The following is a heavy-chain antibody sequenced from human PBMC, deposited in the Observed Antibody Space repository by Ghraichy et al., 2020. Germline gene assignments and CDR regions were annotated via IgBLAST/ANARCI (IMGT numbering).Heavy chain of an antibody. CDR2: ITPIFGTA. CDR3: ARAEGYYGDYHYFDY. D-gene: IGHD4-17*01. Sequence: SVKVSCKASGGTFSSYAISWVRQAPGQGLEWMGGITPIFGTANYAQKFQGRVTITADESTSTAYMELSSLRSEDTAVYYCARAEGYYGDYHYFDYWGQGTLVTVSS. J-gene: IGHJ4*02. V-gene: IGHV1-69*13. CDR1: GGTFSSYA.